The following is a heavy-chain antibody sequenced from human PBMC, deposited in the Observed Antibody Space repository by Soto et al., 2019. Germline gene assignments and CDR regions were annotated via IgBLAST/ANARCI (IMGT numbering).Heavy chain of an antibody. CDR1: GFTFSSYW. V-gene: IGHV3-7*01. J-gene: IGHJ3*02. D-gene: IGHD3-16*02. CDR3: AREPSGDYDYIWGSYRLEAFDI. CDR2: IKQEGSEK. Sequence: EVQLVESGGGLVQPGGSLRLSCAASGFTFSSYWMSWVRQAPGKGLEWVANIKQEGSEKYYVDSVKGRFTISRDNAKNSLYLQMNSLRAEDTAVYYCAREPSGDYDYIWGSYRLEAFDIWGQGTMVTVSS.